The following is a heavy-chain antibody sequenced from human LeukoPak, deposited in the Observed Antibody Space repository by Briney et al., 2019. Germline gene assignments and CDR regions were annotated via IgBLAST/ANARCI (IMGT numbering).Heavy chain of an antibody. CDR3: ARLLDNDISGDADIFDV. J-gene: IGHJ3*01. D-gene: IGHD3-22*01. V-gene: IGHV4-59*11. CDR2: VSYTGST. CDR1: GVSLSGHF. Sequence: PSETLSLTCTVSGVSLSGHFWSWLRQPPGKRLEWVGYVSYTGSTKYTPSLQSRVTISIDTSKSPFSLKLTSVTSADTAVYSCARLLDNDISGDADIFDVGGEGTTVTVS.